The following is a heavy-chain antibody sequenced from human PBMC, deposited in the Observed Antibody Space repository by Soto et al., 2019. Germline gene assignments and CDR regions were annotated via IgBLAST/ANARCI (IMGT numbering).Heavy chain of an antibody. D-gene: IGHD5-18*01. CDR2: ISAYNGNT. J-gene: IGHJ6*02. Sequence: ASLKVSCKASGYTFTSYGISWVRQAPGQGLEWMGWISAYNGNTNYAQKLQGRVTMTTDTSTSTAYMELRSLRSDDTAVYYCARDHGGDTADYYYYGMDVWGQGTTVTVSS. V-gene: IGHV1-18*01. CDR1: GYTFTSYG. CDR3: ARDHGGDTADYYYYGMDV.